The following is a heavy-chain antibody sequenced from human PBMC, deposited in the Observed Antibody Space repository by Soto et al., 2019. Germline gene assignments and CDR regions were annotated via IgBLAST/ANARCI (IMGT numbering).Heavy chain of an antibody. V-gene: IGHV1-69*13. D-gene: IGHD6-19*01. CDR1: GGTFSSYA. CDR3: ARDRHYIAVAGTRPNYGMDV. CDR2: IIPIFGTA. Sequence: GASVKVSCKASGGTFSSYAISWVRQAPGQGLEWMGGIIPIFGTANYAQKFQGRVTITADESTSTAYMELSNLRSEDTAVYYCARDRHYIAVAGTRPNYGMDVWGQGTTVTVSS. J-gene: IGHJ6*02.